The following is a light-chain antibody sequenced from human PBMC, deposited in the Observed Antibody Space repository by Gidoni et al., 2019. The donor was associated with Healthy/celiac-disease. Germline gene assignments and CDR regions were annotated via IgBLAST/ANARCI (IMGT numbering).Light chain of an antibody. J-gene: IGLJ1*01. CDR2: DNN. V-gene: IGLV1-51*01. CDR3: GTWDSSLSAGV. Sequence: QSVLTQPPSVSAAPGQKVTIPCSGSSSNIGNNYVSCYQQLPGTAPKLLIYDNNKRPSGIPDRFSGSKSGTSATLGITGLQTGDEADYYCGTWDSSLSAGVFGTGTKVTVL. CDR1: SSNIGNNY.